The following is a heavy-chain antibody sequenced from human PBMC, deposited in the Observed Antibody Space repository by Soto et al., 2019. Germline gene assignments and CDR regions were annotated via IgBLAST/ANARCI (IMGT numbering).Heavy chain of an antibody. CDR2: IYHSGST. D-gene: IGHD3-10*01. V-gene: IGHV4-30-2*01. CDR3: SRVGGSGSFDY. Sequence: QLQLQESGSGLVKPSQTLSLTCAVSGGSISSGGYSWSWIRQPPGKGLEWIGYIYHSGSTYYNPSLKSRVTISVDRSKNQFSLKLSSVTAADTAVYSCSRVGGSGSFDYWGQGTLVTGSS. CDR1: GGSISSGGYS. J-gene: IGHJ4*02.